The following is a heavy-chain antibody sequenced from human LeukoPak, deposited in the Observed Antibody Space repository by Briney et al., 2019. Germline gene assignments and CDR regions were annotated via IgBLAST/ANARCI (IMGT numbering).Heavy chain of an antibody. V-gene: IGHV1-18*01. D-gene: IGHD6-6*01. CDR2: ISAYNGNT. Sequence: ASVKVSCKASGYTFTSYGISWVRQAPGQGLEWMGWISAYNGNTKYVQKLQGRVTMTTDTSTSTAYMEQRSLRSDDTAVYYCATHSTRIAVRPSDYYYYMDVWGKGTTVTVSS. CDR1: GYTFTSYG. CDR3: ATHSTRIAVRPSDYYYYMDV. J-gene: IGHJ6*03.